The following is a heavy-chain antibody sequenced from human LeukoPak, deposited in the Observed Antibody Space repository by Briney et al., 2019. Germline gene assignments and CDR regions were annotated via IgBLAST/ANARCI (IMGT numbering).Heavy chain of an antibody. Sequence: PGGSLRLSCAASGFSFSKYAMNWVRQAPGMALEWVAVISYDGSNKYYADSVKGQFTMGRYSISRDNSRLYLQMNSLRAEDTAVYYCAKDRAYGGDSEVVDWGQGTLVTVSS. CDR3: AKDRAYGGDSEVVD. J-gene: IGHJ4*02. CDR1: GFSFSKYA. V-gene: IGHV3-30-3*02. CDR2: ISYDGSNK. D-gene: IGHD4-23*01.